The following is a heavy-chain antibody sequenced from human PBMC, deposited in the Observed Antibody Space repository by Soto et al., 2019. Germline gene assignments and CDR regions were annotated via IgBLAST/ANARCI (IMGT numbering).Heavy chain of an antibody. D-gene: IGHD3-22*01. CDR1: GFTFSSYA. J-gene: IGHJ4*02. CDR2: ISGSGGST. Sequence: LRLSCAASGFTFSSYAMSWVRQAPGKGLEWVSAISGSGGSTYYADSVKGRFTISRDNSKNTLYLQMNSLRAEDTAVYYCAKDQGRGYYDSSGYYYAGYFDYWGQGTLVTVSS. V-gene: IGHV3-23*01. CDR3: AKDQGRGYYDSSGYYYAGYFDY.